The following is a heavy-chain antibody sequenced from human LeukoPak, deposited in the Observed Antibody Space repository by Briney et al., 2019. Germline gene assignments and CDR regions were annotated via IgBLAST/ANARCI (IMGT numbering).Heavy chain of an antibody. J-gene: IGHJ6*02. CDR1: GGSISSSSYY. V-gene: IGHV4-39*01. Sequence: SETLSLTCTVSGGSISSSSYYWGWIRQPPGKGLEWIGSSYYSGSTYYNPSLKSRVTISVDTSKNQFSLKLSSVTAADTAVYYCARHRGDRITMVRGVIKYYYYGMDVWGQGTTVTVSS. D-gene: IGHD3-10*01. CDR3: ARHRGDRITMVRGVIKYYYYGMDV. CDR2: SYYSGST.